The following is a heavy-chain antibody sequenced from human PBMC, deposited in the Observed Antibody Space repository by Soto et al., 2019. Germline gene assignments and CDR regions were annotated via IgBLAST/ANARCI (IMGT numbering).Heavy chain of an antibody. D-gene: IGHD4-17*01. CDR1: GGSISTGGYY. CDR2: IYYSGST. Sequence: QGQLQESGPGLVKPSQTLSLTCTVSGGSISTGGYYWTWIRQHPGKGLEWIWYIYYSGSTYNQPPLKTRVTISVDTSKNQFSLKLSSVTAADTAVYYCARGMSVTIFDNWGQGTLVTVSS. V-gene: IGHV4-31*03. J-gene: IGHJ4*02. CDR3: ARGMSVTIFDN.